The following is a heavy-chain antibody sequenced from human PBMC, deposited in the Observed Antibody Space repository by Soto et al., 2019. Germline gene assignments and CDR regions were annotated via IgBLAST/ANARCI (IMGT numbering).Heavy chain of an antibody. CDR1: GGSVSSGSYY. D-gene: IGHD6-6*01. CDR3: ARGSSSSSGDWFDP. CDR2: IYYSGST. Sequence: SETLSLTCTVSGGSVSSGSYYRSWIRQPPGKGLEWIGYIYYSGSTNYNPSLKSRVTISVDTSKNQFSLKLSSVTAADTAVYYCARGSSSSSGDWFDPWGQGTLVTVSS. V-gene: IGHV4-61*01. J-gene: IGHJ5*02.